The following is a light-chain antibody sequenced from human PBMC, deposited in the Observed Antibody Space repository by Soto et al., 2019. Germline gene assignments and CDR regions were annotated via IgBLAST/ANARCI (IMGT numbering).Light chain of an antibody. V-gene: IGKV2-29*01. CDR1: HDLLHSDGRTY. Sequence: DVVLTQTPPTLSVTPGQPASISCKSSHDLLHSDGRTYLYWYLQKPGQPPQLLIYGASSLQSGVPPRYSGSGYGTDFTLTISSLQPEDFATYYCQQANSFPITFGQGTRLEI. CDR2: GAS. CDR3: QQANSFPIT. J-gene: IGKJ5*01.